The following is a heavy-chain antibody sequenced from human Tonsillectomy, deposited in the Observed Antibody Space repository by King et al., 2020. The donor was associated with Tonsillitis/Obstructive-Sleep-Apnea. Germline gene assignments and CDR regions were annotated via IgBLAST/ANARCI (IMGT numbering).Heavy chain of an antibody. CDR1: GFTFDVYT. V-gene: IGHV3-43*01. Sequence: VQLVESGGVVVQPGGSLRLSCAASGFTFDVYTMHWVRQAPGKGLEWVSLVSWDGVNIFYADSVKGRFTISRDNSKNSLFLYMNSLRTEDAAFYYCAKEGDTIFFDHWGQGTLVTVSS. CDR3: AKEGDTIFFDH. CDR2: VSWDGVNI. D-gene: IGHD3-3*01. J-gene: IGHJ4*02.